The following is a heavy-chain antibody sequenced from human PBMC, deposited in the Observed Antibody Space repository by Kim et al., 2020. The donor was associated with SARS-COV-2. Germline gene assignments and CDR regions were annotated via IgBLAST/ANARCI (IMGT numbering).Heavy chain of an antibody. CDR3: ARGGAARFLPFDY. CDR2: IYYSGST. D-gene: IGHD6-6*01. Sequence: SETLSLTCTVSGGSISSYYWSWIRQPPGKGLELIGDIYYSGSTNYNPSLKSRVTISVDTSKNQFSLKLSSVTAADTAVYYCARGGAARFLPFDYWGQGTLVTVSS. J-gene: IGHJ4*02. V-gene: IGHV4-59*08. CDR1: GGSISSYY.